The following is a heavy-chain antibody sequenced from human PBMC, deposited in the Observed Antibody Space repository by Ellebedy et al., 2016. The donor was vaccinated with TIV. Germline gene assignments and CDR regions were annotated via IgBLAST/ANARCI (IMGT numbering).Heavy chain of an antibody. D-gene: IGHD1-26*01. CDR1: GLTFRTDY. CDR3: AREAESRSYSKDFDY. V-gene: IGHV3-69-1*01. Sequence: GGSLRLXXVASGLTFRTDYMNWVRQAPGKGPEWLSYISFSNIIFYADSVKGRFTISRDNAKNSLYLQMNSLRAEDTAVYYCAREAESRSYSKDFDYWGQGTLVTVSS. CDR2: ISFSNII. J-gene: IGHJ4*02.